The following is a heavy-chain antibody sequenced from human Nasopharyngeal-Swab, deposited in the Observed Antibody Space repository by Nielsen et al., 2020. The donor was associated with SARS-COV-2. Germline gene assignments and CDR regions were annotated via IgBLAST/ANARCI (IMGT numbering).Heavy chain of an antibody. D-gene: IGHD5-18*01. CDR1: GFTFSSYA. J-gene: IGHJ4*02. Sequence: GESLKISCAASGFTFSSYAMSWVRQAPGKGLEWVSGISGSGDRTYYTDSVKGRFTISRDKSKNTLYLQMSSLRAEDTAVYYCAKSVGGIQLWSHLDYWGQGTLVTVSS. CDR2: ISGSGDRT. CDR3: AKSVGGIQLWSHLDY. V-gene: IGHV3-23*01.